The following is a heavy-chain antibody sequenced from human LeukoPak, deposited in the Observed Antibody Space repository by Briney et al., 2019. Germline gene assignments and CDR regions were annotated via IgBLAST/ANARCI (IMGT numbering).Heavy chain of an antibody. CDR3: ARDLRLPDAFDI. Sequence: SETLSLTCTVSGGSISSSSYYWGWIRQPPGKGLEWIGSIYYSGSTYYNPSLKSRVTISVDTSKNQFSLKLSSVTAADTAVYYCARDLRLPDAFDIWGQGTMVTVSS. CDR1: GGSISSSSYY. D-gene: IGHD2-15*01. V-gene: IGHV4-39*07. CDR2: IYYSGST. J-gene: IGHJ3*02.